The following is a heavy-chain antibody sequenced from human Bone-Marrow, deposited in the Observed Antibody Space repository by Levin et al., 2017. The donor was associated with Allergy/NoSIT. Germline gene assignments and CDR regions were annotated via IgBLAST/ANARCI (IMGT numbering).Heavy chain of an antibody. J-gene: IGHJ4*02. V-gene: IGHV3-23*01. CDR3: AKESPNCGSGCYSLVDY. Sequence: GESLKISCAASGFIFSRSAMCWVRQAPGKGLEWVSVISGSGGTTYYADSVKGRFTISRDNSKNTLFLQMNSLRAEDTAVYFCAKESPNCGSGCYSLVDYWGQGTLVTVSS. CDR2: ISGSGGTT. CDR1: GFIFSRSA. D-gene: IGHD2-21*02.